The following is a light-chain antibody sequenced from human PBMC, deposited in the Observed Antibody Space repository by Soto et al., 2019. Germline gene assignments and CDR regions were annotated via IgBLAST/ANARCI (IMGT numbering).Light chain of an antibody. CDR1: QSVSSN. CDR2: GAS. Sequence: EIVMTQSPATLSVSPGERATLSCRASQSVSSNLAWYQQKPGQAPRLLIYGASTRATGIQARFSGSGSGTEFTLTISSLQSEDFAFYYCQQYNNWPLTFGGGTKVEIK. CDR3: QQYNNWPLT. J-gene: IGKJ4*01. V-gene: IGKV3-15*01.